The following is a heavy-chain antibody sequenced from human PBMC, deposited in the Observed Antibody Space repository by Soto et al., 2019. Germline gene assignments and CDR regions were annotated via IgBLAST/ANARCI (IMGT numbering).Heavy chain of an antibody. D-gene: IGHD5-18*01. J-gene: IGHJ4*02. CDR3: ARGSGYSSASFDY. CDR2: INSDGTTT. Sequence: PGGSLRLSCAAPGFTFRSYWMHWVRLAPGKGLMWVSRINSDGTTTNYADSVEGRFTVSRDNAKNTLYLQMNSVRVEDTAVYYCARGSGYSSASFDYWGQGTLVTVSS. CDR1: GFTFRSYW. V-gene: IGHV3-74*01.